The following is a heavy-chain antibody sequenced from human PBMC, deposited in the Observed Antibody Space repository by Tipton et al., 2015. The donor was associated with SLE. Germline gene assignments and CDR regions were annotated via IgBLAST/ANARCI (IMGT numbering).Heavy chain of an antibody. CDR3: ARGGDYYYYMDV. D-gene: IGHD3-16*01. CDR2: IYYSGST. V-gene: IGHV4-59*01. CDR1: GGSISSYY. Sequence: TLSLTCTVSGGSISSYYWSWIRQPPGKGLEWIGYIYYSGSTNYNPSLKSRVTISVDTSKNQFSLTLSSVTAADTAVYYCARGGDYYYYMDVWGKGTTVTVSS. J-gene: IGHJ6*03.